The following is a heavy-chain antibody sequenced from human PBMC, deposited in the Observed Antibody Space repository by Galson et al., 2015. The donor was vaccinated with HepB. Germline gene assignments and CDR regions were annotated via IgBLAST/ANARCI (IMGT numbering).Heavy chain of an antibody. CDR1: GYTFTGYY. CDR3: ARDRRNVMVRGDAPLDY. CDR2: INPNSGGT. D-gene: IGHD3-10*01. Sequence: SVKVSCKASGYTFTGYYMHWVRQAPGQGLEWMGRINPNSGGTNYAQKFQGRVTMTRDTSISTAYMELSRLRSDDTAVYYCARDRRNVMVRGDAPLDYWGQGTLVTVSS. V-gene: IGHV1-2*06. J-gene: IGHJ4*02.